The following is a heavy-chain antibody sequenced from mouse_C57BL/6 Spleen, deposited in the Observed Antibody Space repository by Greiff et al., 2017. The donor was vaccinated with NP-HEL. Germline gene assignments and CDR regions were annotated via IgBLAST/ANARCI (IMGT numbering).Heavy chain of an antibody. CDR3: ARGGQLRLRDYFDY. D-gene: IGHD3-2*02. CDR2: IDPSDSYT. CDR1: GYTFTSYW. Sequence: QVQLQQPGAELVRPGTSVKLSCKASGYTFTSYWMHWVKQRPGQGLEWIGVIDPSDSYTNYNQKFKGKATLTVDTSSSTAYMQLSSLTSEDSAVYYCARGGQLRLRDYFDYWGQGTTLTVSS. J-gene: IGHJ2*01. V-gene: IGHV1-59*01.